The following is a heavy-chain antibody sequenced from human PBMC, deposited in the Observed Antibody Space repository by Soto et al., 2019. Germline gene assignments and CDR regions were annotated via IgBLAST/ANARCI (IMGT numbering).Heavy chain of an antibody. CDR1: GYSFTSYW. CDR2: VYPGDSDT. Sequence: GESLKISCKGSGYSFTSYWIGWVRQMPGKGLEWMGIVYPGDSDTRYSPSFQGQVTISADKSISTAYLQWSSLKATDTAMYYCARHAYDFWSGHPNPRYYYGMDVWGQGTTVTVSS. V-gene: IGHV5-51*01. D-gene: IGHD3-3*01. CDR3: ARHAYDFWSGHPNPRYYYGMDV. J-gene: IGHJ6*02.